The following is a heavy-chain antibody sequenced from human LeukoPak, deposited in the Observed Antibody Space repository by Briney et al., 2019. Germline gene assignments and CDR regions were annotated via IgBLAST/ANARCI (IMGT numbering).Heavy chain of an antibody. V-gene: IGHV3-15*01. CDR2: IKSKTDGGTT. CDR3: TTDPYGDYEVYYYGMDV. D-gene: IGHD4-17*01. CDR1: GFTFSSYA. J-gene: IGHJ6*02. Sequence: GGSLRLSCAASGFTFSSYAMSWVRQAPGKGLEWVGRIKSKTDGGTTDYAAPVKGRFTISRDDSKNTLYLQMNSLKTEDTAVYYCTTDPYGDYEVYYYGMDVWGQGTTVTVSS.